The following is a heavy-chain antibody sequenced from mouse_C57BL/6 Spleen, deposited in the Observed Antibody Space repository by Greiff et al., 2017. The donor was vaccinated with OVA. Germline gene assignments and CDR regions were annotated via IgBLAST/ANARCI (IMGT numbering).Heavy chain of an antibody. D-gene: IGHD4-1*01. J-gene: IGHJ2*01. CDR2: IDPEAGET. CDR1: GFNIKDYC. V-gene: IGHV14-2*01. CDR3: ARSSWEGYFDY. Sequence: VQLQQSGAELVQPGASVKLSCTASGFNIKDYCMHWVKQRTEQGLEWIGRIDPEAGETKYTPKFQGKATITADTSSNPAYLQLSSLTSEDTAVYYCARSSWEGYFDYWGQGTTLTVSS.